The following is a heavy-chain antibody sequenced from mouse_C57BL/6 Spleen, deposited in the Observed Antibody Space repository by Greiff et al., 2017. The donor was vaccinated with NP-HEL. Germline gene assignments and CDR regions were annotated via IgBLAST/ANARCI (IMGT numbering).Heavy chain of an antibody. Sequence: VQLQQSGAELVKPGASVKLSCKASGYTFTSYWMHWVKQRPGQGLEWIGMIHPNSGSTNYNEKFKSKATLTVDKSSSTAYMQLSSLTSEDSAVYYCARRSGDGYYDAMDDWGQGTSVTVSS. V-gene: IGHV1-64*01. CDR1: GYTFTSYW. D-gene: IGHD2-3*01. J-gene: IGHJ4*01. CDR3: ARRSGDGYYDAMDD. CDR2: IHPNSGST.